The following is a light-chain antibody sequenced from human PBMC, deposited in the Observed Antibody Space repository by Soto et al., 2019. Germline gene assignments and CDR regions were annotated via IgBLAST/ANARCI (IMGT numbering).Light chain of an antibody. Sequence: SVLTDSPATLSLSPWERATLSFRASQSMSSSYLAWYQQKPGLAPRLLIYGTSSRAPGIPDRFSGTGSGTDFTLTISRLEPEDFAVYFCQQYGSSPVNFGQGTRLEIK. CDR3: QQYGSSPVN. CDR2: GTS. J-gene: IGKJ5*01. V-gene: IGKV3D-20*01. CDR1: QSMSSSY.